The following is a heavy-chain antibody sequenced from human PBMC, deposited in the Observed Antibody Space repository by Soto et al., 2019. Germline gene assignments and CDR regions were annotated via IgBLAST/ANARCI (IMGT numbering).Heavy chain of an antibody. J-gene: IGHJ4*02. CDR1: GGSFSGYY. CDR2: INHSGST. Sequence: SETLSLTCAVYGGSFSGYYWTWIRQPPGTGLEWIGEINHSGSTNYNPSLKSRVTTSVDTSTNQFSLKLTSVTAADTAVYYCARDKITGLLDYWGQGTLVTVSS. V-gene: IGHV4-34*01. CDR3: ARDKITGLLDY. D-gene: IGHD2-8*02.